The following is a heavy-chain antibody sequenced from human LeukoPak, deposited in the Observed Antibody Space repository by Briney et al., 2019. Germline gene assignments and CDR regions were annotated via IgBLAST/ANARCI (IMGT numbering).Heavy chain of an antibody. CDR2: IIPIFGTA. CDR3: ARVDYGDLRRFDY. Sequence: SSVKISCKASGGTFSSYAISWVRHGPGQGLEWMGGIIPIFGTANYAQKFQGRVTITADESTSTAYMELSSLRSEDTAVYYCARVDYGDLRRFDYWGQGTRVTVSS. J-gene: IGHJ4*02. D-gene: IGHD4-17*01. V-gene: IGHV1-69*13. CDR1: GGTFSSYA.